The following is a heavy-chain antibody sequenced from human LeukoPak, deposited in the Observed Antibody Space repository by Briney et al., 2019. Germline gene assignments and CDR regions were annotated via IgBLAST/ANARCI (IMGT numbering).Heavy chain of an antibody. Sequence: GGSLRLSCAASGFTFSSYAMSWVRQAPGKGLEWVSAISGSGGSTYYADSMKGRFTISRDNSKNTLYLQMNSLRAEDTAVYYCAKTGASGGSSWYPYWGQGTLVTVSS. D-gene: IGHD2-15*01. CDR3: AKTGASGGSSWYPY. CDR1: GFTFSSYA. V-gene: IGHV3-23*01. J-gene: IGHJ4*02. CDR2: ISGSGGST.